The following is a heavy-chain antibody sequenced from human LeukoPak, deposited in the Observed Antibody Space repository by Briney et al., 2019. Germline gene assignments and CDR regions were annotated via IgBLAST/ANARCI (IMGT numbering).Heavy chain of an antibody. CDR3: ARNGDLCLEY. Sequence: SETLSLTCTVSGGSISSSSYYWGWIRQPPGKGLEWIGEIYHSGSTNYNPSLRSRVTISVDKSENQFSLKLSSVTAADTAVYYCARNGDLCLEYWGQGALVTVSS. J-gene: IGHJ4*02. CDR2: IYHSGST. D-gene: IGHD4-17*01. V-gene: IGHV4-39*07. CDR1: GGSISSSSYY.